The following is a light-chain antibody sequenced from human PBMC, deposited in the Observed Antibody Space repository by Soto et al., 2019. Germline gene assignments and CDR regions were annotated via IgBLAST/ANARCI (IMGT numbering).Light chain of an antibody. CDR3: TSYAGTDVHYV. J-gene: IGLJ1*01. V-gene: IGLV2-8*01. Sequence: QSALTQPPSASGSPGQSVTISCTGTSSDVGYYNYVSWYQQYPGKAPKLLIYEVSKRPSGVPDRFSGSKSGNTASLTVSGLQAADEADYYCTSYAGTDVHYVFGTGTNLTVL. CDR2: EVS. CDR1: SSDVGYYNY.